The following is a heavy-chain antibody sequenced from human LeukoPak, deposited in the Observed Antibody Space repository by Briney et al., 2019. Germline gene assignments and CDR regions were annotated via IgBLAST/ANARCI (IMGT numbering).Heavy chain of an antibody. D-gene: IGHD2-21*02. CDR1: GYSFSNYW. J-gene: IGHJ4*02. CDR2: IYPGDYET. V-gene: IGHV5-51*01. Sequence: GESLKISCEGSGYSFSNYWIGWVRQMPGKGLEWMGIIYPGDYETRYSPSIQGLVTISVDKSISTAYLQWSRLKASDTAMYYCAIPPGYCGNDCSFDHWGQGTLVTVSS. CDR3: AIPPGYCGNDCSFDH.